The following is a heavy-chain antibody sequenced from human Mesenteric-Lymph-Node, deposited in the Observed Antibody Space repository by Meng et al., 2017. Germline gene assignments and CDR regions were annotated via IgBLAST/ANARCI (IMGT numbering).Heavy chain of an antibody. CDR2: IWYDGSTK. CDR3: ARESSPIRHDYGDDVAHCED. Sequence: GESLKISCAASGFTFSSYGMHWVRQAPGKGLEWVAVIWYDGSTKYYADSVKGRFTISRDNSKNTLYLQMNSLRAEDTAVYYCARESSPIRHDYGDDVAHCEDWGQGNLGNGAS. D-gene: IGHD4-17*01. J-gene: IGHJ4*02. V-gene: IGHV3-33*01. CDR1: GFTFSSYG.